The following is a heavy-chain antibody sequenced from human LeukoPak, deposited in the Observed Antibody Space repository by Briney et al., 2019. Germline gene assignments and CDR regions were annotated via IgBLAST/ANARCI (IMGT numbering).Heavy chain of an antibody. Sequence: PSETLSLTCTVSGGSISSSSYYWGWIRQPPGKGLEWTGSIYYSGSTYYNPSLKSRVTISVDTSKNQFSLKLSSVTAADTAVYYCARPAGPLYSSGWYAYWGQGTLVTVSS. V-gene: IGHV4-39*01. D-gene: IGHD6-19*01. CDR3: ARPAGPLYSSGWYAY. CDR1: GGSISSSSYY. CDR2: IYYSGST. J-gene: IGHJ4*02.